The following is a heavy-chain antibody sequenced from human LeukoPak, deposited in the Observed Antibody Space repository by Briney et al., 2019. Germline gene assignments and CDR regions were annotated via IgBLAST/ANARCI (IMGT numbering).Heavy chain of an antibody. CDR1: GGTFSSYA. Sequence: SVKVSCKASGGTFSSYAISWVRQAPGQGLEWMGGIIPIFGTANYAQKFQGRVTITADESTSTAYMELSSLRSEDTAVYYCASWGLVGATTQGAFDIWGQGTMVTVSS. V-gene: IGHV1-69*13. CDR3: ASWGLVGATTQGAFDI. D-gene: IGHD1-26*01. CDR2: IIPIFGTA. J-gene: IGHJ3*02.